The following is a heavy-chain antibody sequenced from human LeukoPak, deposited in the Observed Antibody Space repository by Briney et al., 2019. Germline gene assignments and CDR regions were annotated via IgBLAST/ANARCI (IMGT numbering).Heavy chain of an antibody. CDR1: GASMSTHY. CDR2: LLDSWRT. V-gene: IGHV4-59*11. Sequence: SGTLSLTCTVSGASMSTHYWSWLRQPPGKGLEWIGYLLDSWRTKDNPSLQSRVTLSADTSKDQFSLRLTSVTAADTAVYYCATIRRGSIYGYFDFWGQGILVTVSS. J-gene: IGHJ4*02. D-gene: IGHD5-18*01. CDR3: ATIRRGSIYGYFDF.